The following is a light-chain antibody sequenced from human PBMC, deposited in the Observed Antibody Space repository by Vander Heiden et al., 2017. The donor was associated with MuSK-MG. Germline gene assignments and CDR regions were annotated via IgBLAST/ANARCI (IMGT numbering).Light chain of an antibody. CDR3: QVSDDSSAHVI. Sequence: SYVLTQPPSVSVAPGETARLTCGGDNIISKLVHWYQQKPGQAPVRVIVYESDRPSGIPERFSCSNAGNTATRQISRVEAGDEADDYCQVSDDSSAHVIFGGGTNLTVL. CDR2: YES. V-gene: IGLV3-21*04. J-gene: IGLJ2*01. CDR1: NIISKL.